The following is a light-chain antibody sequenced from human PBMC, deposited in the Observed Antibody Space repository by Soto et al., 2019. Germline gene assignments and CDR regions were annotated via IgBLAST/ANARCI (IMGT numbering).Light chain of an antibody. CDR1: SGHVSYI. CDR2: LEGTGKY. CDR3: ETWDNNIGV. Sequence: QSVLTQSSSASASLGSSVKLTCTLSSGHVSYIIACHQQQPGKAPRYLMKLEGTGKYNRESGVSDRFSGSSSGADRYLTMSDRQCEDEADYFCETWDNNIGVFGGGTKLTVL. V-gene: IGLV4-60*02. J-gene: IGLJ3*02.